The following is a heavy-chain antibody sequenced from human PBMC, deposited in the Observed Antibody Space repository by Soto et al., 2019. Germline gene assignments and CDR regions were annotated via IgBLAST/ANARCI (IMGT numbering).Heavy chain of an antibody. J-gene: IGHJ6*02. Sequence: GGSLRLSCAASGFTFSSYGMHWVRQAPGKGLEWVAVISYDGSNKYYADSVKGRFTISRDNSKNTLYLQMNSLRAEDTAVYYCAKSDSGDSSGWHHYYYYYGMDVWGQGTTVTVSS. V-gene: IGHV3-30*18. CDR2: ISYDGSNK. CDR3: AKSDSGDSSGWHHYYYYYGMDV. D-gene: IGHD6-19*01. CDR1: GFTFSSYG.